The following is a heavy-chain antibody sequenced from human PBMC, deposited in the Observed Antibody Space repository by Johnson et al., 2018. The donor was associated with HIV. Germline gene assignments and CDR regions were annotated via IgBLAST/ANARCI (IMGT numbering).Heavy chain of an antibody. Sequence: QMLLVESGGGVVQPGRSLRLSCAASGFTFSSYAMHWVRQAPGKGLEWVAVISYDATKKPYSASVKGRFPLSRDNSKSTLDLQMNNLRPDDTATYYCVREVSSTDFWSSLFSGRWDAFDIWGQGTMVTVSS. CDR2: ISYDATKK. CDR1: GFTFSSYA. D-gene: IGHD3-3*01. V-gene: IGHV3-30*04. J-gene: IGHJ3*02. CDR3: VREVSSTDFWSSLFSGRWDAFDI.